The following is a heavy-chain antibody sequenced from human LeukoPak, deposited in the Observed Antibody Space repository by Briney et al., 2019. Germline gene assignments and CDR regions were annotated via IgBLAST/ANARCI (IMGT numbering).Heavy chain of an antibody. Sequence: ASVKVSCKASGYTLTDYYMHWVRQAPGQGLEWMGRINPNSGGTNYAQKFQGWVTMTRDTSISTAYMELSRLRSDDTAVYYCARDTSSYYRRGYYYYAMDVWGQGTTVTVSS. CDR1: GYTLTDYY. J-gene: IGHJ6*02. D-gene: IGHD1-26*01. CDR2: INPNSGGT. CDR3: ARDTSSYYRRGYYYYAMDV. V-gene: IGHV1-2*04.